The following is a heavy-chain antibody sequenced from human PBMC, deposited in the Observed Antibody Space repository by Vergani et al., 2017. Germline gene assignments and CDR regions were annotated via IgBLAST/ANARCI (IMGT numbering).Heavy chain of an antibody. Sequence: EVQLVESGGGLVQPGRSLRLSCAASGFTFDDYAMHWVRHAPGKGLEWVSGISWNSGSIGYADSVKGRFTISRDNAKKYLYLQMNSLRAEDTALYYCAKDIGGGYCSSTSCYGTGFDAFDIWGQGTMVTVSS. J-gene: IGHJ3*02. CDR1: GFTFDDYA. V-gene: IGHV3-9*01. CDR3: AKDIGGGYCSSTSCYGTGFDAFDI. D-gene: IGHD2-2*01. CDR2: ISWNSGSI.